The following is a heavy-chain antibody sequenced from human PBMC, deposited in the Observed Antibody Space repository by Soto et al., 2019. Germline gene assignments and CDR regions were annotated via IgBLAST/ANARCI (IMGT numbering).Heavy chain of an antibody. J-gene: IGHJ6*04. CDR3: ARGGRLRLGELASPPSYYYGMDV. D-gene: IGHD3-16*02. CDR2: IYHSGRT. V-gene: IGHV4-30-2*01. Sequence: QLQLQESGSGLVKPSQTLSLTCAVSGGSISSGGYSWSWIRQPPGKGLEWIGYIYHSGRTYYNPSFQRRVTIAVNSSKNQFTLRLCAVSAADTAVYSCARGGRLRLGELASPPSYYYGMDVWGKGTTVTVSS. CDR1: GGSISSGGYS.